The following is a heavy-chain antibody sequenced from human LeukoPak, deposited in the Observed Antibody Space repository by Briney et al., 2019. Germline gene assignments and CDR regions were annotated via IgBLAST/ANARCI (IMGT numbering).Heavy chain of an antibody. V-gene: IGHV3-23*01. J-gene: IGHJ4*01. CDR2: ISGSGGST. CDR3: AKDSLPDWLLKPYFDY. Sequence: PGGSLRLSCAASGFTFSSYAMSWVRQAPGKGLEWVSAISGSGGSTYYADSVKGRFTISRDNSKNTLYLQMNSLRAEDTAVYYCAKDSLPDWLLKPYFDYWGQGTLVTVSS. CDR1: GFTFSSYA. D-gene: IGHD3-9*01.